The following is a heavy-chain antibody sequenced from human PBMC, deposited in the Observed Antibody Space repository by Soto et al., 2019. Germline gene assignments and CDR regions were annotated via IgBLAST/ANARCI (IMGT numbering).Heavy chain of an antibody. CDR2: ITWNSVSV. V-gene: IGHV3-9*01. Sequence: VQLVESGGGLVRPGGSLRLSCAASGFTYDDYAMHWVRQAPGKGLEWISAITWNSVSVDYADSVKGRFTISRDNAKNSLYLQMNCLRPEDTAVYYCARERVRYFDVWGQGTLVTVSS. D-gene: IGHD3-9*01. CDR3: ARERVRYFDV. CDR1: GFTYDDYA. J-gene: IGHJ4*02.